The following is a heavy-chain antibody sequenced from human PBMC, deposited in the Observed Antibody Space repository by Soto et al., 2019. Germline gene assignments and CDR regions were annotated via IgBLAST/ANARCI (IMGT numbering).Heavy chain of an antibody. CDR3: ARGSAGGYQGRYYYGMDV. D-gene: IGHD2-2*01. Sequence: QVQLQESGPGLVKPSETLSLTCTVSGGSVSSGSYYWSWIRQPPGKGREWIGYIYYSGSTNYNPSLKSRVTISVDTSKNQCSRKLGSVTAADTAVYYWARGSAGGYQGRYYYGMDVWGQGTTVTVSS. J-gene: IGHJ6*02. V-gene: IGHV4-61*01. CDR2: IYYSGST. CDR1: GGSVSSGSYY.